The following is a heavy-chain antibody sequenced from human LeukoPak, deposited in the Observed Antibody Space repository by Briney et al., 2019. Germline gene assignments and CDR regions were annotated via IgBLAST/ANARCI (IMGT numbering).Heavy chain of an antibody. Sequence: ASVKVSCKASGGTFSSYAISWVRQAPGQGLEWMGGIIPIFGTANYAQKFQGRVTITADESTSTAYMELSSLRSEDTAVYYCAREGSITGTTEYFDYWGQGTLVTVSS. D-gene: IGHD1-7*01. CDR3: AREGSITGTTEYFDY. CDR1: GGTFSSYA. CDR2: IIPIFGTA. J-gene: IGHJ4*02. V-gene: IGHV1-69*13.